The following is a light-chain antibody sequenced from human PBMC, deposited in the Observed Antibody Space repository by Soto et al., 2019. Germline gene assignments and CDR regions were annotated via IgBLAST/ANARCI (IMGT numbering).Light chain of an antibody. CDR3: ASYTTSSTLVI. CDR1: SSDVGGYNY. CDR2: DDS. V-gene: IGLV2-14*03. Sequence: QSALTQPASVSGSPGQSITISCTGTSSDVGGYNYVSWYQRHPGKAPKLMIYDDSNRPSGVSSRFSGSKSVNTASLTISGLQAEDEADYYCASYTTSSTLVIFGGGTKLTVL. J-gene: IGLJ2*01.